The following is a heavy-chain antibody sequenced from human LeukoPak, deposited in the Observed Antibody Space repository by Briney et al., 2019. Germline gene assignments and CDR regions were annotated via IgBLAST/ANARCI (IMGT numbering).Heavy chain of an antibody. Sequence: RGESLKISCKGSGYSFPNYWIGWVRQMPGKGLEWMGIIYPGDSDTRYSPSFQGQVTISADKSISTAYLQWSSLKASDTAMYYCASSTRGRFGEQDAFDIWGQGTMVTVSS. D-gene: IGHD3-10*01. CDR1: GYSFPNYW. J-gene: IGHJ3*02. CDR2: IYPGDSDT. CDR3: ASSTRGRFGEQDAFDI. V-gene: IGHV5-51*01.